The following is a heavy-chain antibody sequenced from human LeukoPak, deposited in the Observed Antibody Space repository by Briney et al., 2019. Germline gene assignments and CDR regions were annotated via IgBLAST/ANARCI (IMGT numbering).Heavy chain of an antibody. Sequence: GGSLRLSCAASGLTFSNYATTWVRQAPGKGLEWVSSITGSGRGTYYAGSVKGRFSVSRDNSQNTVFLHMSSLRADDTALYYCSKDPNGDYVGAFDMWGPGTMVTVSS. CDR2: ITGSGRGT. J-gene: IGHJ3*02. V-gene: IGHV3-23*01. D-gene: IGHD2-21*02. CDR1: GLTFSNYA. CDR3: SKDPNGDYVGAFDM.